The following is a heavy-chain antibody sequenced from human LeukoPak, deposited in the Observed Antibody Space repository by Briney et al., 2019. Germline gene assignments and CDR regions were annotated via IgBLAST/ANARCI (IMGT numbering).Heavy chain of an antibody. D-gene: IGHD2-15*01. Sequence: PSETPSLTCTVSGGSISSSSYYWGWIRQPPGKGLEWIGSIYYSGSTYYNPSLKSRVTISVDTSKNQFSLKLSSVTAADTAVYYCARQDVVVVAATPDVFDYWGQGTLVTVSS. CDR2: IYYSGST. V-gene: IGHV4-39*01. CDR1: GGSISSSSYY. CDR3: ARQDVVVVAATPDVFDY. J-gene: IGHJ4*02.